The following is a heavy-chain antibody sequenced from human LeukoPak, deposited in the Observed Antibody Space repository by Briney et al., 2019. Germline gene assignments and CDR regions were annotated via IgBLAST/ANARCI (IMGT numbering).Heavy chain of an antibody. Sequence: SETLSLTCTVSGGSISSTSYYWGWIRQPPGKGLEWIASIYYSGSTYYNPSLKSRVTISVDTSKNQFSLKLSSVTAADTAVYYCARRGIFDSSGYPLRPFDYWGQGTLVTVSS. J-gene: IGHJ4*02. D-gene: IGHD3-22*01. CDR2: IYYSGST. CDR1: GGSISSTSYY. CDR3: ARRGIFDSSGYPLRPFDY. V-gene: IGHV4-39*07.